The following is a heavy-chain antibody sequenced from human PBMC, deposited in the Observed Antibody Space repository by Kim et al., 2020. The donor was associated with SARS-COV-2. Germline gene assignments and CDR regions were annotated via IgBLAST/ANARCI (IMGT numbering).Heavy chain of an antibody. CDR3: ARGGSGYDLGWCDP. D-gene: IGHD5-12*01. J-gene: IGHJ5*02. Sequence: ANSVKGRFTISRDNSKNTLYLQMGSLRAEDMAVYYCARGGSGYDLGWCDPWGQGTLVTVSS. V-gene: IGHV3-64*01.